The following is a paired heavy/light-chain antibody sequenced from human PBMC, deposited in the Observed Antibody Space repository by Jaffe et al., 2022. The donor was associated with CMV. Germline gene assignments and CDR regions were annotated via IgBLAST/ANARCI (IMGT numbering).Heavy chain of an antibody. CDR2: ITGSGDNT. J-gene: IGHJ3*02. Sequence: EVQLLESGGGLVQPGGSLRLSCAASGIIFSNYAMSWVRQAPGKGLEWVSGITGSGDNTKYADSVRGRFTISRDNSNKLLYLQMNSLRVEDTAIYYCAKDKSRGYLRTDAFDIWGQGTMITVSS. CDR1: GIIFSNYA. V-gene: IGHV3-23*01. D-gene: IGHD2-15*01. CDR3: AKDKSRGYLRTDAFDI.
Light chain of an antibody. V-gene: IGLV1-51*01. CDR2: DSN. Sequence: QSVLTQPPSVSAAPGQRVTISCSGSNSNIGSNSVSWYQQLPGTAPRLLIYDSNKRPLGIPDRFSGSESGTSATLGITGLQTGDEADYYCGTWDSSLTVVVFGGGTKLTVL. CDR3: GTWDSSLTVVV. CDR1: NSNIGSNS. J-gene: IGLJ2*01.